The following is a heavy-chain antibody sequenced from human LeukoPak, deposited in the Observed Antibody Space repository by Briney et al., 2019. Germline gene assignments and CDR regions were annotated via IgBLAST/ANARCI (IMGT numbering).Heavy chain of an antibody. D-gene: IGHD3-10*01. V-gene: IGHV4-59*12. Sequence: PSETLSLTCIVSGGSITSYYWSWIRQPPGKGLEWIGYINYSGSTDYNPSLKSRVTISVDTSKNQFSLKLSSVTAADTAVYYCARYYYGSGSYENWFDPWGQGTLVTVSS. CDR2: INYSGST. CDR3: ARYYYGSGSYENWFDP. CDR1: GGSITSYY. J-gene: IGHJ5*02.